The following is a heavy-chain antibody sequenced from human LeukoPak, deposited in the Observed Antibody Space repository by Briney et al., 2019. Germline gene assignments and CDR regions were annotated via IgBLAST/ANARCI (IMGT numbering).Heavy chain of an antibody. CDR3: ARDQGGGSLIPFDS. J-gene: IGHJ4*02. CDR2: ISSSGSAI. D-gene: IGHD1-26*01. CDR1: GFTFSSYE. Sequence: GGSLGLSCAASGFTFSSYEMNWVRQAPGKGLEWVSYISSSGSAIYYADSVRGRFSISRDNAKNSLYLQMNSLRAEDTAFYYCARDQGGGSLIPFDSWGQGTLVTVTS. V-gene: IGHV3-48*03.